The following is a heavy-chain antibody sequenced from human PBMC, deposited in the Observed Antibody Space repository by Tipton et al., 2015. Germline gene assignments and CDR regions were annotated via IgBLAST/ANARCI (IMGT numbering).Heavy chain of an antibody. CDR3: ACQDYDSLTRDYQTVDY. J-gene: IGHJ4*02. CDR1: AYSISSDYY. D-gene: IGHD3-9*01. V-gene: IGHV4-38-2*01. Sequence: TLSLTCAVSAYSISSDYYWGWIRQPPGKGLEWIGCISHSGNTYYNPTLKSRVTMSRDTSKTQFSLKLTSVTAADTAVYYCACQDYDSLTRDYQTVDYWGQGTLVIVSS. CDR2: ISHSGNT.